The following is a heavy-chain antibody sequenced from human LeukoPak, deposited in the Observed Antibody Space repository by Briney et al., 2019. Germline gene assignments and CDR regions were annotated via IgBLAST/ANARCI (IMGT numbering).Heavy chain of an antibody. D-gene: IGHD6-13*01. Sequence: SETLSLTCTVSGVSISGYFWSWIRQPAGKGLEWLGRIYSSGSPNYNPSLKSRVTMSVDTSKNQFSLWLSSVTAADTAVYYCARDLSVAGTFDFWGQGTLVTVSS. V-gene: IGHV4-4*07. CDR3: ARDLSVAGTFDF. J-gene: IGHJ4*02. CDR2: IYSSGSP. CDR1: GVSISGYF.